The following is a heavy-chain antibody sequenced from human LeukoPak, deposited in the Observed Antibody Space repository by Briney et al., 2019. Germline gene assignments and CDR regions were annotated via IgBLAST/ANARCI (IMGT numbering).Heavy chain of an antibody. D-gene: IGHD3-10*01. CDR2: ISAYNGNT. V-gene: IGHV1-18*01. CDR3: ARSSAPYYYMDV. J-gene: IGHJ6*03. CDR1: GYTFTSYG. Sequence: ASVKVSCKASGYTFTSYGISWVRQAPGQGLEWMGWISAYNGNTNYAQKLQDRVTMTTDTSTSTAYMELRSLRSDDTAVYYCARSSAPYYYMDVWGKGTTVTVSS.